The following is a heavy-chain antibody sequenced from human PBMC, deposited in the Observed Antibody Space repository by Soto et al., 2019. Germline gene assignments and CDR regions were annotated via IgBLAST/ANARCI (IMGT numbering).Heavy chain of an antibody. D-gene: IGHD5-18*01. CDR2: INAGNGNT. V-gene: IGHV1-3*01. Sequence: GASVKVSCKASGYTFTSYAMHWVRPAPGQRLERMGWINAGNGNTKYSQKFQGRVTITRDTSASTAYMELSSLRSEDTAVYYCARGKDTAMAPRGGYFQHWGQGTLVTVSS. J-gene: IGHJ1*01. CDR3: ARGKDTAMAPRGGYFQH. CDR1: GYTFTSYA.